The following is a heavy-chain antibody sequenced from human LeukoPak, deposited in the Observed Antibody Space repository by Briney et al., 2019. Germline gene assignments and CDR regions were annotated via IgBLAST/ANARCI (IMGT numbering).Heavy chain of an antibody. V-gene: IGHV3-9*03. CDR3: AKDSSSWLEYYFDY. CDR2: ISWNSGSI. CDR1: GFTFDDYA. J-gene: IGHJ4*02. Sequence: GRSLRLSCAASGFTFDDYAMHWVRQAPGKGLEWVSGISWNSGSIGYADSVKGRFTISRDNAKNSLYLQMNSPRAEDMALYYCAKDSSSWLEYYFDYWGQGTLVTVSS. D-gene: IGHD6-13*01.